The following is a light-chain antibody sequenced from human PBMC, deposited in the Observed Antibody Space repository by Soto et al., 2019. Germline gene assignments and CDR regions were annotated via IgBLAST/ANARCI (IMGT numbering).Light chain of an antibody. CDR2: SNN. J-gene: IGLJ7*01. Sequence: QSVLTQPPSASGTPGQRVTISCSGSSSNIGSNTVNWYQQLPGTAPKLLIYSNNQRPSGVPDQFSGSKSGTSASLAISGLQFEDEADYYCAAWDDSLNGPVFGGGTQLTVL. CDR3: AAWDDSLNGPV. V-gene: IGLV1-44*01. CDR1: SSNIGSNT.